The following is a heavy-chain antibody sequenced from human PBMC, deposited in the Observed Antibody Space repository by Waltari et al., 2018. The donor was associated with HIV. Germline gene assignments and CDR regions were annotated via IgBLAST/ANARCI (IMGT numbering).Heavy chain of an antibody. Sequence: QVQLQESGPGLVKPSQTLSLTCTVSGGSISSGSYYWSWIRQPAGKGLEWIGRIYTSGSTNYNPSLKSRVTISVDTSKNQFSLKLSSVTAADTAVYYCARATVPAAILSWFDPWGQGTLVTVSS. J-gene: IGHJ5*02. CDR1: GGSISSGSYY. V-gene: IGHV4-61*02. CDR2: IYTSGST. CDR3: ARATVPAAILSWFDP. D-gene: IGHD2-2*02.